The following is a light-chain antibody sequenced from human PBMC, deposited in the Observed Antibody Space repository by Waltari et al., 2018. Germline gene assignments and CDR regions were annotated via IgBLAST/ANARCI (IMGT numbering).Light chain of an antibody. Sequence: SYVLTQPPSVSVAPGRPARLPRGGNHIGGKSVHWYQQKPGQAPGPVVYDDRDRPPGIPGRFSGSNSGNTATLTISRVEAGDEADYYCQVWDNTSDRVVFGGGTRLTVL. J-gene: IGLJ2*01. CDR1: HIGGKS. V-gene: IGLV3-21*02. CDR3: QVWDNTSDRVV. CDR2: DDR.